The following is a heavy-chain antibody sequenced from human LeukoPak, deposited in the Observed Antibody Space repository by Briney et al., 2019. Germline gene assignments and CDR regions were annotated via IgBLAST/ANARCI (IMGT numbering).Heavy chain of an antibody. D-gene: IGHD2-15*01. CDR3: ATGSRLLLPFDY. Sequence: PSETLSLTCTVSGGSLGNYYWSWIRQPPGKGLEWIGYIYYSGITNYNPSLKSRVTISVDTSKNQFSLKLSSVTAADTAVYYCATGSRLLLPFDYWGQGTLVTVSS. V-gene: IGHV4-59*08. J-gene: IGHJ4*02. CDR2: IYYSGIT. CDR1: GGSLGNYY.